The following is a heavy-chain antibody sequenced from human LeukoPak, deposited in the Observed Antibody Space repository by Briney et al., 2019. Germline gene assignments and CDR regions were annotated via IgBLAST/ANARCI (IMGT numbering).Heavy chain of an antibody. CDR1: GGSISSYY. CDR3: ARGYSGYDYGYNWFDP. Sequence: SETLSLTCTVSGGSISSYYWSWIRQPPGKGLEWIGYIYYSGSTNYNPSLKSRVTISVDTSKNQFSLRLSSVTAADTAVYYCARGYSGYDYGYNWFDPWGQGTLVTVSS. V-gene: IGHV4-59*01. J-gene: IGHJ5*02. CDR2: IYYSGST. D-gene: IGHD5-12*01.